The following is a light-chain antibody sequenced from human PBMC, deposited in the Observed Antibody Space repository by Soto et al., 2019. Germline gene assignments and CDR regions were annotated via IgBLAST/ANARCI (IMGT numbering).Light chain of an antibody. CDR2: EVT. Sequence: QSALTQPASVSGSPGQSITISCTGTSSDVGAYKYVSWYQQQPDKAPKLIIYEVTNRPSGVSNRFSGSKSGNTASLTISGLQAEDEADYYCAAWDDSLNGWVFGGGTQLTVL. V-gene: IGLV2-14*01. J-gene: IGLJ3*02. CDR3: AAWDDSLNGWV. CDR1: SSDVGAYKY.